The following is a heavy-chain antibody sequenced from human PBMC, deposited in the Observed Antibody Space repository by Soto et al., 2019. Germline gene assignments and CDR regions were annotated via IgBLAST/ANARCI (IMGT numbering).Heavy chain of an antibody. V-gene: IGHV3-7*05. CDR1: GFAFRGYW. J-gene: IGHJ2*01. CDR3: ALTTSNGCL. CDR2: IKQDGREK. D-gene: IGHD4-17*01. Sequence: VQLVESGGGLVQPGGSLRLSCAASGFAFRGYWINWVRQAPGKGLEWVANIKQDGREKNYVDSVKGRFTISRDNAKNSLYLQMHSRRAEETGVYYCALTTSNGCLWGRGTLVTVSA.